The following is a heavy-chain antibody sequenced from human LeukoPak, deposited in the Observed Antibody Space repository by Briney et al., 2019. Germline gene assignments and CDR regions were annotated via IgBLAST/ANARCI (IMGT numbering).Heavy chain of an antibody. CDR1: GFIFSSYW. CDR2: INNDGSST. CDR3: ARGGLNWGFSPVDY. V-gene: IGHV3-74*01. J-gene: IGHJ4*02. Sequence: GGSLRLSCAASGFIFSSYWMHWVRQVPGKGLVWVSRINNDGSSTSYADSVKGRFTISRDNAKNTLYLEMNSLRVEDTAVYYCARGGLNWGFSPVDYWGQGTLVTVSS. D-gene: IGHD7-27*01.